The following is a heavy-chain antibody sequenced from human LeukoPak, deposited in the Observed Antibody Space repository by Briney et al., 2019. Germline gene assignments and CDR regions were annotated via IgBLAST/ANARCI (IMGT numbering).Heavy chain of an antibody. D-gene: IGHD1-7*01. V-gene: IGHV3-7*01. CDR2: IGQDGTGN. J-gene: IGHJ4*02. Sequence: GSLKLSCAASGFSFSNYWMTWVRQAPGKGLEWVANIGQDGTGNHYVDSVKGRFTISRDNAKNSLYLQMNSLRADDTAVYYCARDLNYYATDYWGQGTLVTVSS. CDR1: GFSFSNYW. CDR3: ARDLNYYATDY.